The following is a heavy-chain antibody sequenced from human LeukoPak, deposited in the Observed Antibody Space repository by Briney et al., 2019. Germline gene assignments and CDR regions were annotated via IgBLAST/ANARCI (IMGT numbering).Heavy chain of an antibody. J-gene: IGHJ4*02. CDR2: ILGDGSST. V-gene: IGHV3-74*01. Sequence: GGSLRLSCAASGFTFSGYWMHWVRQAPGKGLVRVSRILGDGSSTTYADSVKGRFTISRDNAKNTLYLQMNSLRAEDTAVYYCARGRQTSSWYYFDYWGQGTLVTVSS. CDR1: GFTFSGYW. CDR3: ARGRQTSSWYYFDY. D-gene: IGHD6-13*01.